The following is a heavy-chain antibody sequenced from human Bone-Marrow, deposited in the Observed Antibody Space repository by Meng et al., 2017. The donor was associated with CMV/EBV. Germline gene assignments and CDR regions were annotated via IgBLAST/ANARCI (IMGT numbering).Heavy chain of an antibody. CDR1: GGSISSSNW. CDR2: IYHSGST. V-gene: IGHV4-4*02. CDR3: ASITGYSSSWYGGFDY. Sequence: GSLRLSCAVSGGSISSSNWWSWVRQPPGKGLEWIGEIYHSGSTNYNASLKSRVTISVDKSKNQFSLKLSSVTAADTAVYYCASITGYSSSWYGGFDYWGQGTLVTVSS. J-gene: IGHJ4*02. D-gene: IGHD6-13*01.